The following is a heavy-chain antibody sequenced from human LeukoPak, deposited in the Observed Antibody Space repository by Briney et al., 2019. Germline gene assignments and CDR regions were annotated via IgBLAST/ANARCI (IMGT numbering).Heavy chain of an antibody. D-gene: IGHD3-10*01. Sequence: GSLRLSCAASGFTFSSYWMSWVRQAPGKGLEWVANIKQDGSEKYYVDSVKGRFTISRDNAKNSLYLQMNSLRAEDTALYYCAKGIQRHYGSGGEFDYWGQGTLVTVSS. CDR3: AKGIQRHYGSGGEFDY. CDR1: GFTFSSYW. V-gene: IGHV3-7*03. CDR2: IKQDGSEK. J-gene: IGHJ4*02.